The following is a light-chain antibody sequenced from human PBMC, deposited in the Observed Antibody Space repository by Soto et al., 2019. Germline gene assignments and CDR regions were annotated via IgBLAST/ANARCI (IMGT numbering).Light chain of an antibody. J-gene: IGLJ2*01. CDR3: SSYTSSSIVV. Sequence: SVLTQPASVSGSPGQSITISCTGTCSDVGGYNYVSWYQQHPGKAPKLMIYDVSNRPSGVSNRFSGSKSGNTASLTISGLQAEDEADYYCSSYTSSSIVVFGGGTKLTVL. CDR2: DVS. V-gene: IGLV2-14*01. CDR1: CSDVGGYNY.